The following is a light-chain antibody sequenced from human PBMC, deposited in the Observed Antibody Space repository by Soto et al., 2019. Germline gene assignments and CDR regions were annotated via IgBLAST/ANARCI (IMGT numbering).Light chain of an antibody. V-gene: IGLV1-40*01. Sequence: QSVLTQPPSVSGAPGQRVTISCTGSSSNIGAGYDVHWYQQLPGTAPKLLIYGNSNRPSGVPDRFSGSKSGTSASLAITGLQGGDEADYYCQSYARSLGGSVFGGGTKLPVL. CDR2: GNS. CDR1: SSNIGAGYD. CDR3: QSYARSLGGSV. J-gene: IGLJ3*02.